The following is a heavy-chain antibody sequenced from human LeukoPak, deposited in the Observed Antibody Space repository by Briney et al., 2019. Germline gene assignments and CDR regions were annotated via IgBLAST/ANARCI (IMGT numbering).Heavy chain of an antibody. Sequence: GGSLRLSCAASGFTFSSYAMNWVRQAPGKGLEWVSGISGSGGSAYYADSVKGRFTISRGNSKNTLYLQMNSLRAEDTAVYYCAKAEVPAAGSLPDYWGQGTLVTVSS. CDR1: GFTFSSYA. D-gene: IGHD2-2*01. V-gene: IGHV3-23*01. CDR3: AKAEVPAAGSLPDY. CDR2: ISGSGGSA. J-gene: IGHJ4*02.